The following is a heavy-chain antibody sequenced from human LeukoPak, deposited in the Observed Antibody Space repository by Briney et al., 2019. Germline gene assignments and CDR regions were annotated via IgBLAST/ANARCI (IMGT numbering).Heavy chain of an antibody. J-gene: IGHJ6*03. CDR3: ARDPLVPAFYYFMDV. Sequence: ASVKVSCKASGYSFTDYYIHWVRQAPGQWLEWMGWINPKSGATNYAQKFRGRVTMTRDTSISTAYLKLSRLGSDDTAVFYCARDPLVPAFYYFMDVWGKGTTVTVSS. V-gene: IGHV1-2*02. CDR2: INPKSGAT. D-gene: IGHD6-13*01. CDR1: GYSFTDYY.